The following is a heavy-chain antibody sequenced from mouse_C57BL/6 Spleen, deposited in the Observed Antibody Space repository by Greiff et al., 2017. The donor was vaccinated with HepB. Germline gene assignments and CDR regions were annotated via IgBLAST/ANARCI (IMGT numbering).Heavy chain of an antibody. Sequence: EVQVVESGGDLVKPGGSLKLSCAASGFTFSSYGMSWVRQTPDKRLEWVATISSGGSYTYYPDSVKGRFTISRDNAKNTLYLQMSSLKSEDTAMYYCARLNWENYAMDYWGQGTSVTVSS. CDR2: ISSGGSYT. CDR1: GFTFSSYG. CDR3: ARLNWENYAMDY. J-gene: IGHJ4*01. V-gene: IGHV5-6*01. D-gene: IGHD4-1*01.